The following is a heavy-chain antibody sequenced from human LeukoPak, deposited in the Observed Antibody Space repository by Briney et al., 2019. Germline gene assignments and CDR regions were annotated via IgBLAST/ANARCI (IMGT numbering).Heavy chain of an antibody. CDR2: ISSSSSYT. D-gene: IGHD4-17*01. J-gene: IGHJ4*02. Sequence: GGSLRLSCAASGFTFSDYYMSWIRQAPGKGLEWVSYISSSSSYTNYADSVKGRFTISRDNAKNSLYLQMNSLRAEDTAVYYCARDGDGDLYFDYWGQGTLVTVSS. V-gene: IGHV3-11*06. CDR1: GFTFSDYY. CDR3: ARDGDGDLYFDY.